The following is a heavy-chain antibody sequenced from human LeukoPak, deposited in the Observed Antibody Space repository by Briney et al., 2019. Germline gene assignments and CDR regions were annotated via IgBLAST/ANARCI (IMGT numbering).Heavy chain of an antibody. Sequence: GGSLRLSCAASGFTFSSYAMHWVRQAPGKGLEGVAVISYDGSNKYYADSVKGRFTISRDNSKNTLYLQMNSLRAEDTAVYYCASLPLLRAHGGSSDFDYWGQGTLVTVSS. CDR1: GFTFSSYA. V-gene: IGHV3-30-3*01. J-gene: IGHJ4*02. D-gene: IGHD1-26*01. CDR2: ISYDGSNK. CDR3: ASLPLLRAHGGSSDFDY.